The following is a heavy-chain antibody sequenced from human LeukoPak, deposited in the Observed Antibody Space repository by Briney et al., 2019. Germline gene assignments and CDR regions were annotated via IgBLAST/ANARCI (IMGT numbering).Heavy chain of an antibody. CDR2: INHSGST. V-gene: IGHV4-34*01. CDR3: ARQKRYSSSWRYNWFDP. Sequence: SETLSLTCAVYGGSFSGYYWSWIRQPPGKGLEWIGEINHSGSTNYNPSLKSRVTISVDTSKNQFSLKLSSVTAADTAVYYCARQKRYSSSWRYNWFDPWGQGTLVTVSS. CDR1: GGSFSGYY. D-gene: IGHD6-13*01. J-gene: IGHJ5*02.